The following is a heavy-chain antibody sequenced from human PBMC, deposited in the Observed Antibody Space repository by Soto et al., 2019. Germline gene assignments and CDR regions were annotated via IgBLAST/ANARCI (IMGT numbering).Heavy chain of an antibody. Sequence: QVQLVQSGAEVKKPGSSVNVSCKASGGVFRNYAINWVRQAPGQGLEWMGGIIPVFGTADYPQKFQGRVTITADESTTTAYMELTSLKTADTAVYFCARDRWGSYSFDSWGQGTLVTVAS. CDR3: ARDRWGSYSFDS. J-gene: IGHJ5*01. D-gene: IGHD1-26*01. V-gene: IGHV1-69*01. CDR1: GGVFRNYA. CDR2: IIPVFGTA.